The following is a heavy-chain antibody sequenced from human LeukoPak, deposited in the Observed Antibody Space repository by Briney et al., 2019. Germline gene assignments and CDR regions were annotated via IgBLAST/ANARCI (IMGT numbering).Heavy chain of an antibody. CDR2: ISWSSGSI. J-gene: IGHJ4*02. CDR3: AKAPHPPTNDYYDSSGSDYFDY. Sequence: GGSLRLSCAASGFTFDDYAMHWVRQAPGKGLEWVSGISWSSGSIGYADSVKGRFTISRDNAKNSLYLQMNSLRAEDTALYYCAKAPHPPTNDYYDSSGSDYFDYWGQGTLVTVSS. V-gene: IGHV3-9*01. CDR1: GFTFDDYA. D-gene: IGHD3-22*01.